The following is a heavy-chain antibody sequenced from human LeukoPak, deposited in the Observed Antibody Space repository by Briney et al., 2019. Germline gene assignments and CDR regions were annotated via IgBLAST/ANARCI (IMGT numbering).Heavy chain of an antibody. D-gene: IGHD4/OR15-4a*01. V-gene: IGHV3-53*01. CDR2: IYSGTI. J-gene: IGHJ4*02. CDR3: ARRAGAYSHPYDY. CDR1: GFTVSSNS. Sequence: GGSLRLSCTVSGFTVSSNSMSWVRQAPGKGLEWVSLIYSGTIHYSDSVNARFTISTDNSKSTRSLHMNSLRAEDTAVYSRARRAGAYSHPYDYWGQGTLVTVSS.